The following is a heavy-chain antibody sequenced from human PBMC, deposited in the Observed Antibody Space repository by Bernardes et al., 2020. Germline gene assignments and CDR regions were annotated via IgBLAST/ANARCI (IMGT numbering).Heavy chain of an antibody. CDR3: ARLDWNDIDAFDI. V-gene: IGHV4-39*01. D-gene: IGHD1-1*01. J-gene: IGHJ3*02. Sequence: TLSLTCTVSGGSISSSSYYWGWIRQPPGKGLEWIGSIYYSGSTYYNPSLKSRVTISVDTSKNQFSLKLSSVTAADTAVYYCARLDWNDIDAFDIWGQGTMVTVSS. CDR2: IYYSGST. CDR1: GGSISSSSYY.